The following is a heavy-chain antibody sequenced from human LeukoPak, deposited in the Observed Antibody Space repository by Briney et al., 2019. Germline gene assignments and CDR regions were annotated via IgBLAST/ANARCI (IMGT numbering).Heavy chain of an antibody. V-gene: IGHV3-23*01. Sequence: PGGSLRLSCAASGFTFSSYAMSWVRQAPGKGLEWVSATSGSGGSTYYADSVKGRFTISRDNSKNTLYLQMNSLRAEDTAVYYCAKGSSYDILTGYVPNDYWGQGTLVTVSS. D-gene: IGHD3-9*01. J-gene: IGHJ4*02. CDR3: AKGSSYDILTGYVPNDY. CDR1: GFTFSSYA. CDR2: TSGSGGST.